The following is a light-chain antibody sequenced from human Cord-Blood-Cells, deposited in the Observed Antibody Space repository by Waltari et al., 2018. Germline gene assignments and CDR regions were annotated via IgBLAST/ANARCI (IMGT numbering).Light chain of an antibody. J-gene: IGLJ1*01. CDR2: GNS. V-gene: IGLV1-40*01. Sequence: QSVLTQPPSVSGAPGQRVTISCTGSSSNIGAGSDVHWYQQLPGTAPKLLIYGNSNRPSGVPDRFSDSKSGTSASLTISGLQAEDEADYYCSSYTSSSSYVFGTGTKVTVL. CDR3: SSYTSSSSYV. CDR1: SSNIGAGSD.